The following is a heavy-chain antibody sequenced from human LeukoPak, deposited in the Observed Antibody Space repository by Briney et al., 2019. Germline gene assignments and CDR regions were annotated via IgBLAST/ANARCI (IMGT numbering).Heavy chain of an antibody. Sequence: APVKVSFKGFWYTLPRYYMHWGGQAPGPGVEWMGWINPNSGGTNYAQKFQGWVTMTRDTSISTAYMELSRLRSDDTAVYYCARGAGQQLGYWGQGTLVTVSS. CDR3: ARGAGQQLGY. D-gene: IGHD6-13*01. J-gene: IGHJ4*02. V-gene: IGHV1-2*04. CDR1: WYTLPRYY. CDR2: INPNSGGT.